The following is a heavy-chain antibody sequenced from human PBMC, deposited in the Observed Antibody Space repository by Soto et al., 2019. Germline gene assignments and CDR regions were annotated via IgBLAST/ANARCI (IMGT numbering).Heavy chain of an antibody. CDR2: ISSSSSYI. J-gene: IGHJ6*03. D-gene: IGHD4-17*01. CDR3: AREDYGDYRLPAYYYYYYMDV. Sequence: ESGGGLVKPGGSLRLSCAASGFTFSSYSMNWVRQAPGKGLEWVSSISSSSSYIYYADSVKGRFTISRDNAKNSLYLQMNSLRAEDTAVYYCAREDYGDYRLPAYYYYYYMDVWGKGTTVTVSS. V-gene: IGHV3-21*01. CDR1: GFTFSSYS.